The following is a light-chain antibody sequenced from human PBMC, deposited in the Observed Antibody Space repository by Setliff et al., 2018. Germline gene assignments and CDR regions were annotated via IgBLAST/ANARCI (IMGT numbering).Light chain of an antibody. CDR3: SSYAGTKNPYV. CDR2: EVT. CDR1: SSDVGAYTF. J-gene: IGLJ1*01. V-gene: IGLV2-8*01. Sequence: QSVLTQPPSASGSPGQSLIISCTGTSSDVGAYTFVSWYQQHPGKAPKLIIYEVTKRPSGVPDRFSGSKSGNTASLTVSGLQAEDEADYYCSSYAGTKNPYVFGSGTKGTVL.